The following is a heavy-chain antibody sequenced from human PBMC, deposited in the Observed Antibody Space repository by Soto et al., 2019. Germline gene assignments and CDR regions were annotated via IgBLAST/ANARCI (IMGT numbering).Heavy chain of an antibody. D-gene: IGHD1-26*01. CDR1: GGTFSIYA. CDR2: IIPIFGTA. Sequence: SVKVSCTASGGTFSIYAISWVRQAPGQGLEWMGGIIPIFGTANYAQKFQGRVTITADKSTSTAYMELSSLRSEDTAVYYCASGFRGVYYYYGMDVWGQGTTVTV. J-gene: IGHJ6*02. V-gene: IGHV1-69*06. CDR3: ASGFRGVYYYYGMDV.